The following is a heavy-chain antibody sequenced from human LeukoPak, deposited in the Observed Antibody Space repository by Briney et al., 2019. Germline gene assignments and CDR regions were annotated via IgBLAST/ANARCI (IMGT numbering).Heavy chain of an antibody. J-gene: IGHJ4*02. Sequence: SETLSLTCTVSGGSISSGDYYWSWIRQPPGKGLEWIGYIYYSGSTYYNPSLKSRVTISVDTTKNQFSLKLSSVTAADTAVYYCARGSYPRIAAAGNFDYWGQGTLVTVSS. CDR3: ARGSYPRIAAAGNFDY. CDR2: IYYSGST. V-gene: IGHV4-30-4*01. CDR1: GGSISSGDYY. D-gene: IGHD6-13*01.